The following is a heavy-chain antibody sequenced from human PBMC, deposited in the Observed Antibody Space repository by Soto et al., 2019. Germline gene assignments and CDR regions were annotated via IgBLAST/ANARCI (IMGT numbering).Heavy chain of an antibody. CDR3: ARYPTAKWESGFMAFDI. D-gene: IGHD1-26*01. V-gene: IGHV4-34*01. CDR2: INHSGST. J-gene: IGHJ3*02. CDR1: GAYGGPFTTDY. Sequence: QVRLQQWGAGLLKPSETLSLTCSVSGAYGGPFTTDYWGWIRQPPGKWLEWIGEINHSGSTNYNPSLKSRVLIHVDTSTNDFSLKLTSMTAASTAVYYCARYPTAKWESGFMAFDIWGQGTMVTVS.